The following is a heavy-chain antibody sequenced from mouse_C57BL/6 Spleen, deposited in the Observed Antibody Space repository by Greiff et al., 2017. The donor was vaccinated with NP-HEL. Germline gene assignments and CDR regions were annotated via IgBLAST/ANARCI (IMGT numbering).Heavy chain of an antibody. Sequence: EVKLMESGGGLVKPGGSLKLSCAASGFTFSSYAMSWVRQTPEKRLEWVATISDGGSYTYYPDNVKGRFTISRDNAKNNLYMQMSHLKSEDTAMYYCAKGYGSSGWFAYWGEGTLLTVSA. CDR1: GFTFSSYA. V-gene: IGHV5-4*03. CDR2: ISDGGSYT. D-gene: IGHD1-1*01. J-gene: IGHJ3*01. CDR3: AKGYGSSGWFAY.